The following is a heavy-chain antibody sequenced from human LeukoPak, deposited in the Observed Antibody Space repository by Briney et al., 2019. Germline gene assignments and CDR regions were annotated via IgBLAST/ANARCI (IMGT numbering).Heavy chain of an antibody. CDR2: IYSGGST. D-gene: IGHD3-3*01. V-gene: IGHV3-66*01. Sequence: GGSLRLSCAASGFTFSSYSMNWVRQAPGKGLEWVSVIYSGGSTYYADSVKGRFTISRDNSKNTLYLQMNSLRAEDTAVYYCARAGGYYDFWSGYHYFDYWGQGTLVTVSS. CDR3: ARAGGYYDFWSGYHYFDY. CDR1: GFTFSSYS. J-gene: IGHJ4*02.